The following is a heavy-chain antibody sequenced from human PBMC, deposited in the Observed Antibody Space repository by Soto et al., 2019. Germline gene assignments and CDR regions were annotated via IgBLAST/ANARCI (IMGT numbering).Heavy chain of an antibody. CDR2: MNPNSGNT. CDR3: ARGREGYYYGSGSQPLDAFDI. CDR1: GYTFTSYD. V-gene: IGHV1-8*01. Sequence: ASVKFSCKASGYTFTSYDINWSRQATGQGLEWMGWMNPNSGNTGYAQKFQGRVTMTRNTSISTAYMELSSLRSEDTAVYYCARGREGYYYGSGSQPLDAFDIWGQGTMVTVS. D-gene: IGHD3-10*01. J-gene: IGHJ3*02.